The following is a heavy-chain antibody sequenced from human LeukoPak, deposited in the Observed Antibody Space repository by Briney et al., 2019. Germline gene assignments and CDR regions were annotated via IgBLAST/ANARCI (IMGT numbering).Heavy chain of an antibody. J-gene: IGHJ5*02. CDR1: GGSISSYY. D-gene: IGHD2-15*01. Sequence: SETLSLTCTVSGGSISSYYWSWIRQPAGKGLEWIGRIYTSGSTNYNPSLKSRVTMSVDTSKNQFSLKLSSVTAADTAVYCCARDGGIATDNWFDPWGQGTLVTVSS. V-gene: IGHV4-4*07. CDR3: ARDGGIATDNWFDP. CDR2: IYTSGST.